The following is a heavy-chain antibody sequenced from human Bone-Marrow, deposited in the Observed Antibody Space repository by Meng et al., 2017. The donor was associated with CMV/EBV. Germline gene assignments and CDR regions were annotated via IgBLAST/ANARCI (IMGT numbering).Heavy chain of an antibody. CDR1: GGSISSYY. Sequence: GSLRLSCTVSGGSISSYYWSWIRQPPGKGLEWMGYIYYSWSTNYNPSLKSRVTMSIETSMNQFSLKLSSVTAADSAVYYCVVENYVVTCFKYWGRGTLVTVSS. CDR2: IYYSWST. D-gene: IGHD1-7*01. J-gene: IGHJ4*02. CDR3: VVENYVVTCFKY. V-gene: IGHV4-59*01.